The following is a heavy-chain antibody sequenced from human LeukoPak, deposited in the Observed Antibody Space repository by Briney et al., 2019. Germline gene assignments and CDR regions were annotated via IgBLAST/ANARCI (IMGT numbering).Heavy chain of an antibody. V-gene: IGHV4-34*01. J-gene: IGHJ4*02. CDR1: GGSFSGYY. CDR2: INHSGST. CDR3: ARVLWSVVTPTRTPPFDY. Sequence: SETLSLTCAVYGGSFSGYYWSWIRQPPGKGLEWIGEINHSGSTNYNPSLKSRVTISVDTSKNQFSLKLSSVTAADTAVYYCARVLWSVVTPTRTPPFDYWGQGTLVTVSS. D-gene: IGHD2-21*02.